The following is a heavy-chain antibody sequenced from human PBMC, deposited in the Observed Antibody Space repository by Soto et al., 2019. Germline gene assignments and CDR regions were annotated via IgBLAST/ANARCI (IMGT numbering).Heavy chain of an antibody. Sequence: ASVKVSCKASGYSFTDYHIHWVQQAPGQGVEWLGRINPKSGGTSTAQKFQGWVTMTTDTSISTASMELTRLTSDDTAIYYCARGDSTDCSNGVCSFFYNHDMDVWGQGTTVTVSS. J-gene: IGHJ6*02. CDR3: ARGDSTDCSNGVCSFFYNHDMDV. CDR1: GYSFTDYH. D-gene: IGHD2-8*01. CDR2: INPKSGGT. V-gene: IGHV1-2*04.